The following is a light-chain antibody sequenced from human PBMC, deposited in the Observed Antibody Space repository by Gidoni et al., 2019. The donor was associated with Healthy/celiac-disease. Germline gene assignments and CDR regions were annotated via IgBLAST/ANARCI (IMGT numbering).Light chain of an antibody. CDR3: QQRSNWLT. Sequence: EIVLTQSPATLSLYPGERATLSCRASQSVSSYLAWYQQKPGQAPRLLVYDASNRATGIPARFSGSGSGTDFTLTISSLEPEDFAVYYCQQRSNWLTFGGXTKVEIK. J-gene: IGKJ4*01. CDR2: DAS. CDR1: QSVSSY. V-gene: IGKV3-11*01.